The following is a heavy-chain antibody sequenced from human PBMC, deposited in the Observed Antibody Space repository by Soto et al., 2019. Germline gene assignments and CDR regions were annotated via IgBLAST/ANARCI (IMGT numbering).Heavy chain of an antibody. CDR1: GGSVSSGDYY. D-gene: IGHD5-18*01. V-gene: IGHV4-61*08. CDR2: IYYSGST. Sequence: SETLSLTCSVSGGSVSSGDYYWSWIRQPPGKGLEWIGYIYYSGSTNYHPSLKSRVTISVDTSKNVFSLKLSSVTAADTAVYYCARIPVDTAMIYWLDPWGQGTLVTVSS. CDR3: ARIPVDTAMIYWLDP. J-gene: IGHJ5*02.